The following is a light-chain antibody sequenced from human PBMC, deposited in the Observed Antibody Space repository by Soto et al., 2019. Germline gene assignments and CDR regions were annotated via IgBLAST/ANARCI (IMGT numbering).Light chain of an antibody. Sequence: QSALTQPRSVSGSLGQSVTMSCTGTSSDFGAYNYVSWYQQFPGKVPKVLIFDVTQRPSGVPDRFSGSKSGNTASLNICGLQAEDEADYYCCSYAGGYMVVFGGGTKLTVL. V-gene: IGLV2-11*01. CDR3: CSYAGGYMVV. J-gene: IGLJ2*01. CDR1: SSDFGAYNY. CDR2: DVT.